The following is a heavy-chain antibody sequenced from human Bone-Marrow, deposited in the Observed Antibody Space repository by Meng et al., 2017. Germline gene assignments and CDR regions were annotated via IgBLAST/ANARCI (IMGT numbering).Heavy chain of an antibody. CDR3: ARGPTTMAHDFDY. Sequence: LGAGLLTPSETLSLTCVVSGGSFSDYYWSWIRQPPGKGLEWIGEINHSGSTNYNPSLESRATISVDTSQNNLSLKLSSVTAADSAVYYCARGPTTMAHDFDYWGQGTLVTVSS. V-gene: IGHV4-34*01. J-gene: IGHJ4*02. CDR2: INHSGST. D-gene: IGHD4-11*01. CDR1: GGSFSDYY.